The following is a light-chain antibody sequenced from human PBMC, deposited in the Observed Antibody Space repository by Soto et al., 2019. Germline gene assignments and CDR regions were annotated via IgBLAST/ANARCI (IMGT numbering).Light chain of an antibody. J-gene: IGLJ2*01. V-gene: IGLV3-25*02. Sequence: SYELTQAPSVSVSPGQTARITCSGDALPKQYAYWYQQKPGQAPVLVIYKDTERPSGIPERFSGSSSGTTVTLTISGVQAEDEADYYCQSADSSSIYVLFGGGTKVTVL. CDR1: ALPKQY. CDR3: QSADSSSIYVL. CDR2: KDT.